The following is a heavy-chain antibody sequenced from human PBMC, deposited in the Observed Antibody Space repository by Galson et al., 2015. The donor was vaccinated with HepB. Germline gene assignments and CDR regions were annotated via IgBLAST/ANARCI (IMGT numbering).Heavy chain of an antibody. V-gene: IGHV3-21*01. CDR1: GFTFSGYP. CDR3: ARDRHRLVAPPSDPLPY. D-gene: IGHD5-12*01. Sequence: SLRLSCAASGFTFSGYPMNWVRQAPGKGLEWVSLIRGDSFYIYYADSVKGRFTISRDNAKNSLYLQMNNLTADDTAVYYCARDRHRLVAPPSDPLPYWGRGALVSVSS. J-gene: IGHJ4*02. CDR2: IRGDSFYI.